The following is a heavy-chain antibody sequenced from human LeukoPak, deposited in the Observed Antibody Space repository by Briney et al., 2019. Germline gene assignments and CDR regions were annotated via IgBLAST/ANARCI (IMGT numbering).Heavy chain of an antibody. Sequence: SETLSLTCAVYGGSFSGYYWSWIRQPPGKGLEWIGEIYHSGSTNYNPSLKSRVTISVDTSKNQFSLKLRSVTAADTAVYYCARPSHYSSSSGISYWGQGTLVTVSS. V-gene: IGHV4-34*01. CDR1: GGSFSGYY. CDR2: IYHSGST. D-gene: IGHD6-6*01. J-gene: IGHJ4*02. CDR3: ARPSHYSSSSGISY.